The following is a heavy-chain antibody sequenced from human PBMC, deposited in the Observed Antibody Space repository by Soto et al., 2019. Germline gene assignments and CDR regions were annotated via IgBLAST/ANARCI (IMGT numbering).Heavy chain of an antibody. CDR1: GGSVSSGSYY. Sequence: SETLSLTCTVSGGSVSSGSYYWSWIRQPPGKGLEWIGYIYYSGSTNYNPSLKSRVTISVDTSKNQFSLKLSSVTAADTAVYYSARETILDNHWFDPWGQGTLVTVSS. CDR3: ARETILDNHWFDP. CDR2: IYYSGST. J-gene: IGHJ5*02. D-gene: IGHD3-3*01. V-gene: IGHV4-61*01.